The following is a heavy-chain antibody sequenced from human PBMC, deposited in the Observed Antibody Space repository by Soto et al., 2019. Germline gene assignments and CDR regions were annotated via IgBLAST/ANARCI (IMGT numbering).Heavy chain of an antibody. D-gene: IGHD3-10*01. CDR2: IKQDGSEK. J-gene: IGHJ6*02. CDR3: ARHMVRGPIAAYYYYGMDV. Sequence: EVQLLESGGGLVQPGGSLRLSCAASGFTFSSYAMSWVRQAPGKGLEWVANIKQDGSEKYYVDSVKGRFTISRDNAKNSLYLQMNSLRAEDTAVYYCARHMVRGPIAAYYYYGMDVWGQGTTVTVSS. V-gene: IGHV3-7*03. CDR1: GFTFSSYA.